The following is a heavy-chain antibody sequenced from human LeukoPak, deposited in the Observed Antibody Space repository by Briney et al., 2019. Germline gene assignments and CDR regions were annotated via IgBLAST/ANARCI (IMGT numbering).Heavy chain of an antibody. V-gene: IGHV3-30*02. D-gene: IGHD3-3*01. J-gene: IGHJ4*02. Sequence: GGSLRLSCVASGFTFSSYGMHWVRQAPGKGLEWVAFIRYDGSNKYYADSVKGRFTISRDNSKNTLYLQMNSLRAEDTAVYYCAKEVPNYDFWSGYSGTDYWGQGTLVTVSS. CDR1: GFTFSSYG. CDR3: AKEVPNYDFWSGYSGTDY. CDR2: IRYDGSNK.